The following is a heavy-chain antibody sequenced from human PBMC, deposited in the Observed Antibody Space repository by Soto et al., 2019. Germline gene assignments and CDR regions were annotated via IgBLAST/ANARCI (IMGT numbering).Heavy chain of an antibody. CDR1: GGSISSSSYY. V-gene: IGHV4-39*01. D-gene: IGHD3-3*01. CDR2: IYYSRST. Sequence: SETLSLTCTVSGGSISSSSYYWGWIRQPPGKGLEWIGSIYYSRSTYYNPSLKSRVTISVDTSKNQFSLKLSSVTAADTAVYYCARLYDFWSGYWESYWGQGTLVTVS. J-gene: IGHJ4*02. CDR3: ARLYDFWSGYWESY.